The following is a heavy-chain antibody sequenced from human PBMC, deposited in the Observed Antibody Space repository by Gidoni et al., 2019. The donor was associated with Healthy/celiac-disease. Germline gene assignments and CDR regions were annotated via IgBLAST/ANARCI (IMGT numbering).Heavy chain of an antibody. J-gene: IGHJ4*02. CDR2: IYYSGST. V-gene: IGHV4-31*03. D-gene: IGHD6-19*01. Sequence: QVQLQASGPGLVKPSQTLSLTCPFSGGSISSGGYYWSWIRQHPGKGLEWIGYIYYSGSTYYNPSLKSRVTISVDTSKNQFSLKLSSVTAADTAVYYCARDHFSPAVAGAGYWGQGTLVTVSS. CDR1: GGSISSGGYY. CDR3: ARDHFSPAVAGAGY.